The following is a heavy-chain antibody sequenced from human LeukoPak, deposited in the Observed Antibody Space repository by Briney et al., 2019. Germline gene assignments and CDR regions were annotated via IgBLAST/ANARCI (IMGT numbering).Heavy chain of an antibody. D-gene: IGHD5-24*01. Sequence: GASLRLSCEASGFTFINYGMSWVRQAPGKGLEWVSGISGSGGDTYYADSVKGRFTISRDDSKNTLYLQMNSLRAEDTAVYYCAKGGWLEYWGQGTLVTVSS. CDR1: GFTFINYG. J-gene: IGHJ4*02. CDR3: AKGGWLEY. V-gene: IGHV3-23*01. CDR2: ISGSGGDT.